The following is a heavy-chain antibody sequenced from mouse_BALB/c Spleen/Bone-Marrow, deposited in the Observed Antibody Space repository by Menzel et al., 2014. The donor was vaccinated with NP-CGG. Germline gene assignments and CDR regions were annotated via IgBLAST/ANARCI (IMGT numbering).Heavy chain of an antibody. D-gene: IGHD4-1*01. V-gene: IGHV1S81*02. CDR3: TRGRSWDFDY. CDR1: GYTFTSYY. J-gene: IGHJ2*01. CDR2: INPSNGGT. Sequence: QVQLQQSGAELVKPGASVKLSCKASGYTFTSYYMYWVKQRPGQGLEWIGEINPSNGGTNFNEKFKSRATLTVDKSSSTAYMQLSSLKSEDSAVYYCTRGRSWDFDYWGQGTTLTVSS.